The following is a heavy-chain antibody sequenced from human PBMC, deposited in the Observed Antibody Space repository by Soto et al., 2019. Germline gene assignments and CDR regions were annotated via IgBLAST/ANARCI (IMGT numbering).Heavy chain of an antibody. V-gene: IGHV3-15*01. CDR2: IKAKTEGETT. CDR3: TTGLRPY. Sequence: VQLVESGGGLVKPGGSLRLSCAVSGLSFNNAWMSWVRQAPGKGPEWLGRIKAKTEGETTDYAAPVKGRFTISRDDSKNTVYLQMISLRTEDTAVYYCTTGLRPYWGQGTLVTVSS. CDR1: GLSFNNAW. J-gene: IGHJ4*02.